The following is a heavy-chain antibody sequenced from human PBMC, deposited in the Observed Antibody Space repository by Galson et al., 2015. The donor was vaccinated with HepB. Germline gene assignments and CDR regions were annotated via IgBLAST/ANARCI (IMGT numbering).Heavy chain of an antibody. V-gene: IGHV3-21*04. CDR2: IDNSSSYI. J-gene: IGHJ4*02. CDR3: ATATRHRLYSGDWYARFDY. D-gene: IGHD6-19*01. CDR1: GFTFSSYA. Sequence: SLRLSCAASGFTFSSYAMNWVRQAPGKGLEWVSTIDNSSSYIYHADSVKGRFTISRDNAKNSLYLQMNSLRAEDTAVYYCATATRHRLYSGDWYARFDYWGQGALVTVSS.